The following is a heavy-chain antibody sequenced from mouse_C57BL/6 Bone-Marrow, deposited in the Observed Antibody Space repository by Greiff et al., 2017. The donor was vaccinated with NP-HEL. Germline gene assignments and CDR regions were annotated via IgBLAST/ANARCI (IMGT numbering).Heavy chain of an antibody. CDR1: GYSFTGYY. CDR2: INPSTGGT. J-gene: IGHJ4*01. D-gene: IGHD1-1*01. V-gene: IGHV1-42*01. CDR3: AREGITTVGY. Sequence: VQLQQSGPDLVKPGASVKISCKASGYSFTGYYMNWVKQSPEKSLEWIGEINPSTGGTTYNQKFKAKATLTVDKSSSTAYMQLKSLTSEDSAVYYCAREGITTVGYWGQGTSVTVSS.